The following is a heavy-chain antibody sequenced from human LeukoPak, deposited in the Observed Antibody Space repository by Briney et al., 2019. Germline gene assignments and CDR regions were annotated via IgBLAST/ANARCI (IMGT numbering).Heavy chain of an antibody. CDR1: GFTFSSYW. D-gene: IGHD5-18*01. V-gene: IGHV3-74*01. CDR2: INTDGSST. J-gene: IGHJ4*02. Sequence: PGGSLRLSCAASGFTFSSYWMHWVRQAPGKGLVWVSRINTDGSSTSYADSVKGRFTISRDNAKNTLYLQMNSLRAEDTAVYYCARDQDLMVTDGFDYWGQGTLVTVSS. CDR3: ARDQDLMVTDGFDY.